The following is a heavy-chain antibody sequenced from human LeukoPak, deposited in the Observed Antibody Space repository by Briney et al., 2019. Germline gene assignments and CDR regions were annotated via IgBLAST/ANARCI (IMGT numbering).Heavy chain of an antibody. CDR3: ARDQSRICSGGSCYSGWFDP. V-gene: IGHV3-7*05. CDR1: GFTFSSYL. J-gene: IGHJ5*02. CDR2: IKQDGSEK. D-gene: IGHD2-15*01. Sequence: PGGSLRLSCAASGFTFSSYLMSWVRQAPGKGLEWVANIKQDGSEKYYVDSVKGRFTISRDNAKNSLYLQMNSLRAEDTAVYYCARDQSRICSGGSCYSGWFDPWGQGTLVTVSS.